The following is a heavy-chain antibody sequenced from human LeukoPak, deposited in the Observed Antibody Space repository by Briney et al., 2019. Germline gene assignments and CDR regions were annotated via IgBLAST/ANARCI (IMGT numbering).Heavy chain of an antibody. D-gene: IGHD1-26*01. CDR1: GYTFTGYY. CDR2: ISPYNGNT. J-gene: IGHJ6*03. CDR3: ARNSGSSDHYYYYYTDV. Sequence: ASVKVSCKASGYTFTGYYMHWVRQAPGQGLEWMGSISPYNGNTNYAQKLQGRVTMTTDTSTSTAYMDLRSLRSDDTALYYCARNSGSSDHYYYYYTDVWGKGTTVTVSS. V-gene: IGHV1-18*04.